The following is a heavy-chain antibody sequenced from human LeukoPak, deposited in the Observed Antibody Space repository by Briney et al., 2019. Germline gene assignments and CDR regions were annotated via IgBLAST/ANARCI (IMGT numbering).Heavy chain of an antibody. CDR3: ARSPSLLKLEDWFDP. V-gene: IGHV2-70*11. D-gene: IGHD1-7*01. Sequence: SGPALVKPTETLTLTCSFSGFSLTSGEMCVSWIRQTPGKALEWLARIDGDGDKSYSPSLKPRLTISKDNSKHQVVLTMTNMESVDTATYFCARSPSLLKLEDWFDPWGQGTLVTVSS. CDR2: IDGDGDK. CDR1: GFSLTSGEMC. J-gene: IGHJ5*02.